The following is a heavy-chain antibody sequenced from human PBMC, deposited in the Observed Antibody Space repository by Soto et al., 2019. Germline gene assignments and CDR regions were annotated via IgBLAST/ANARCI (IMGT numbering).Heavy chain of an antibody. V-gene: IGHV3-7*01. D-gene: IGHD1-26*01. J-gene: IGHJ3*02. CDR1: EFTFRSHW. CDR3: AKELLRVCSFDI. CDR2: INEDGREI. Sequence: EVQLVESGGGLVQPGGSLRLSCAASEFTFRSHWMHWVRQAPGKGLEWVANINEDGREIYYVDSVKGRFTISRDNAKNSLYRQMNGLRAEDTAIYYCAKELLRVCSFDIWGQGTMVTVSS.